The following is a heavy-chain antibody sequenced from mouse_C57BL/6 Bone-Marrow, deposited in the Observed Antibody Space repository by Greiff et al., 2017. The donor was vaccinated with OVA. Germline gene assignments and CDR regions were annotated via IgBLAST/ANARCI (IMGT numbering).Heavy chain of an antibody. Sequence: QVQLQQPGAELVKPGASVKLSCKASGYTFTSYWMHWVKQRPGQGLEWIGMIHPNSGSTNYNEKFKGKATLTVDKSSSTAYMQLSSLTSEDSAVYYCARRETYFDYWGQGTTLTVSS. CDR1: GYTFTSYW. V-gene: IGHV1-64*01. CDR3: ARRETYFDY. CDR2: IHPNSGST. J-gene: IGHJ2*01.